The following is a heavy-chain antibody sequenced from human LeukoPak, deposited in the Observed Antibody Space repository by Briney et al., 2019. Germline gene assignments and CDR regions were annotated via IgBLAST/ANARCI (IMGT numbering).Heavy chain of an antibody. CDR3: AKDGHCSGWYDY. Sequence: GGSLRLSCAASGFTFSSYAMSWVRQAPGKRLEWVSAISGSGGSTYYADSVKGRFTISRDNSKNTLYLQMNSLRAEDTAVYYCAKDGHCSGWYDYWGQGTLVTVSS. D-gene: IGHD6-19*01. V-gene: IGHV3-23*01. J-gene: IGHJ4*02. CDR1: GFTFSSYA. CDR2: ISGSGGST.